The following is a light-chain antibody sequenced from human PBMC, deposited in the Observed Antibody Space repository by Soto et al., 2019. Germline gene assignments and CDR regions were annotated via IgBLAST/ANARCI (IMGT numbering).Light chain of an antibody. V-gene: IGKV3-15*01. CDR3: QQYNNLPPLT. CDR2: GAS. J-gene: IGKJ4*01. CDR1: QSVSSN. Sequence: EIVMTQSPATLSVSPGERATLSCRASQSVSSNLAWYQQKPGQAPRLLIYGASTRATGIPARFSGSGYGTVSTLTIRPLQSEDFAVYYCQQYNNLPPLTLVGGTKVEIK.